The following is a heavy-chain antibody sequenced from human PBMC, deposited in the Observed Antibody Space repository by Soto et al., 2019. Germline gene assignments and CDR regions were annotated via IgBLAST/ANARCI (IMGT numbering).Heavy chain of an antibody. CDR2: IYYSGST. Sequence: QVQLQESGPGLVKPSETLSLTCTVSGGSISSYYWSWIRQPPGKGLEWIGYIYYSGSTNYNPSLKRRVTISVDTSKNQFSLKLSSVTAADTAVYYCARDQCGGDCYLDYWGQGTLVTVSS. V-gene: IGHV4-59*01. CDR1: GGSISSYY. J-gene: IGHJ4*02. D-gene: IGHD2-21*02. CDR3: ARDQCGGDCYLDY.